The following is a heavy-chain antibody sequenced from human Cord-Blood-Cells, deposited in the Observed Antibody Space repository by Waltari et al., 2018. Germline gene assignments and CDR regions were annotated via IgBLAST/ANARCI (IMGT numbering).Heavy chain of an antibody. CDR3: ARDKIVVVPAAIREYAFDI. D-gene: IGHD2-2*02. CDR1: GGSISSYY. Sequence: QVQLQESGPGLVKPSETLSLTCTVSGGSISSYYWSWIRQPAGKGLEWIGRIYTSGSTNYTPSLKSRVTMSVDTSKNQFSLKLSSVTAADTAVYYCARDKIVVVPAAIREYAFDIWGQGTMVTVSS. J-gene: IGHJ3*02. CDR2: IYTSGST. V-gene: IGHV4-4*07.